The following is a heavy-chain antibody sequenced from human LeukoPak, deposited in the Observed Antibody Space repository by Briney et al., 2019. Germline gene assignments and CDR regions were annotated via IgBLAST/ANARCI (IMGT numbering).Heavy chain of an antibody. CDR1: GGSISSYY. Sequence: SETLSLTCTVSGGSISSYYWSWIRQPAGRGLEWIGRIYTSGSTNYNPSLKSRVTMSVDTSKNQFSLKLSSMTAADTAVYYCARVGPGYSSSWSYYYYGMDVWGQGTTVTVSS. CDR2: IYTSGST. CDR3: ARVGPGYSSSWSYYYYGMDV. J-gene: IGHJ6*02. V-gene: IGHV4-4*07. D-gene: IGHD6-13*01.